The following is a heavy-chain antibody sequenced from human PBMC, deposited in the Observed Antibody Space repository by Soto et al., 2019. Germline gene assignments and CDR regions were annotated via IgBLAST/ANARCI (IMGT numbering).Heavy chain of an antibody. CDR3: ARSVSSSWSRFNYYYNLDV. D-gene: IGHD6-13*01. CDR1: GFTFSSYS. Sequence: EVQLVESGGVLVQPGGSLRLSCAASGFTFSSYSMNWVRQAPGKGLEWISYISNSSTTIYYADSVTGRFTISRDNAKNSLYLQMNSLRDEDTAVYYCARSVSSSWSRFNYYYNLDVWGQGTTVTVSS. CDR2: ISNSSTTI. J-gene: IGHJ6*02. V-gene: IGHV3-48*02.